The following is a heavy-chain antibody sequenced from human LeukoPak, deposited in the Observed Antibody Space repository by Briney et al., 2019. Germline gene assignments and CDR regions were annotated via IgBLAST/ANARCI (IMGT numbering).Heavy chain of an antibody. CDR1: GYTFTSYG. J-gene: IGHJ6*02. CDR2: ISAYNGNT. CDR3: ARGTRGYSGYDQLPTGYYYYGMDV. Sequence: ASVKVSCKASGYTFTSYGIRWVRQAPGQGLEWMGWISAYNGNTNYAQKLQGRVTMTTDTSTSTAYMELRSLRSDDTAVYYCARGTRGYSGYDQLPTGYYYYGMDVWGQGTTVTVSS. D-gene: IGHD5-12*01. V-gene: IGHV1-18*01.